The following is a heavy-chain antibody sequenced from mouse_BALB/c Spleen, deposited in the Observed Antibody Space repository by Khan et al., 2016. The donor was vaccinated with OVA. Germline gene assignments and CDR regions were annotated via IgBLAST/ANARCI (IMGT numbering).Heavy chain of an antibody. CDR3: ERLAKYYDSEGFAY. Sequence: IQLVQSGGDLVKPGGSLKLSCAASGFTFSTYGMSWVRQTPDKRLEWVATVSSGGSYTYYPDSVKGRFTISRDNAKNTLYLQMSSLKSEDTAMFYCERLAKYYDSEGFAYWGQGTMVTVYA. CDR2: VSSGGSYT. V-gene: IGHV5-6*01. D-gene: IGHD1-1*01. CDR1: GFTFSTYG. J-gene: IGHJ3*01.